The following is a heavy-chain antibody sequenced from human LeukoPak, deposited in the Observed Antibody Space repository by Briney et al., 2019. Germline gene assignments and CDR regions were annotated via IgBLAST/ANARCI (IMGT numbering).Heavy chain of an antibody. V-gene: IGHV4-28*05. J-gene: IGHJ4*02. CDR1: GYSISSSNW. CDR2: IYYSGSI. D-gene: IGHD2-2*01. CDR3: ARHTCSSISCYIDY. Sequence: SDTLSLTCAVSGYSISSSNWWGWIRQPPGKGLEWIGFIYYSGSIYYNPSLKSRVTMSVDTSKNQFSLKLSSVNAGDTAVYYCARHTCSSISCYIDYWGQGTLVTVSS.